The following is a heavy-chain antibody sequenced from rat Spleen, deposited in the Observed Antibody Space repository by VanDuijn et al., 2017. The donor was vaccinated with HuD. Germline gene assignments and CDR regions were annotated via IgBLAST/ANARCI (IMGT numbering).Heavy chain of an antibody. Sequence: EVQLVESDGGFVQPGRSLKLSCAASGFTFSDSYIAWVRQPPTKGLEWVATISDDGSSTYYRDSVNGRFTSSRNNGKTTLYLQMDRLRSEDTATYYCARQGGFAYWGKGTLVTVSS. V-gene: IGHV5-29*01. CDR3: ARQGGFAY. CDR2: ISDDGSST. CDR1: GFTFSDSY. J-gene: IGHJ3*01.